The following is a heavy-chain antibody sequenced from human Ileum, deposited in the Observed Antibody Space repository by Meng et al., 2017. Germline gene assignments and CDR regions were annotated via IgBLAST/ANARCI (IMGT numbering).Heavy chain of an antibody. V-gene: IGHV3-7*01. J-gene: IGHJ3*01. CDR3: VRGGGSFDF. Sequence: GESLKISCAASGFTFSGFWMSWIRQAPGKGLEWVANIKQDASSTYYVDSVRGRFTISRDNAKDSLYLQMNSLRVEDTAVYYCVRGGGSFDFWGQGTLVTVSS. D-gene: IGHD2-15*01. CDR1: GFTFSGFW. CDR2: IKQDASST.